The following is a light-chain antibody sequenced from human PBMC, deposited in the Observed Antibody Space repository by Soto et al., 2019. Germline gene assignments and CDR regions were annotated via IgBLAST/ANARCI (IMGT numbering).Light chain of an antibody. V-gene: IGKV1-33*01. J-gene: IGKJ4*01. CDR3: QQSDKLPLT. CDR1: QDINNY. Sequence: DIQMTQSPSSLSASVGDKVTITCQASQDINNYLNWYQQKPGKAPKLLIYDESHLETGVPSRFIGRGSGTDFTVAISSLQPEDIATYYCQQSDKLPLTFGGWTKGQI. CDR2: DES.